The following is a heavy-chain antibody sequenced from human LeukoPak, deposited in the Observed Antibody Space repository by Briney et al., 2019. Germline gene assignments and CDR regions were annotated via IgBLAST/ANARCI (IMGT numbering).Heavy chain of an antibody. CDR1: GGSISGYY. V-gene: IGHV4-34*01. J-gene: IGHJ1*01. CDR3: ARRWTTYYYDSSGYPRGYFQH. CDR2: INHSGST. Sequence: NPSETLSLTCTVSGGSISGYYWSWIRQPPGKGLEWIGEINHSGSTNYNPSLKSRVTISVDTSKNQFSLKLSSVTAADTAVYYCARRWTTYYYDSSGYPRGYFQHWGQGTLVTVSS. D-gene: IGHD3-22*01.